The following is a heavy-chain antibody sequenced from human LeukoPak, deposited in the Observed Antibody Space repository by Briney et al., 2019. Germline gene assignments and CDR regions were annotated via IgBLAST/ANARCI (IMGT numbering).Heavy chain of an antibody. V-gene: IGHV3-7*02. CDR3: ARAYDAFDI. Sequence: GGSLRLSCVVSGFTLSNSWMSWARQAPGKGLEWVANIKPDGSEAYYVESVKGRFTISRDNAKNSLYLQMNSLRAEDTAIYYCARAYDAFDIWGQGTMVTVSS. J-gene: IGHJ3*02. CDR2: IKPDGSEA. CDR1: GFTLSNSW.